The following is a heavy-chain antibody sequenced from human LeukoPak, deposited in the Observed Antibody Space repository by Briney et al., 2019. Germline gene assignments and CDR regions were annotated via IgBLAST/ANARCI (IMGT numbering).Heavy chain of an antibody. CDR1: GFSLSTSGMR. CDR3: ARSPPTGYYDSSGYVNFDY. D-gene: IGHD3-22*01. J-gene: IGHJ4*02. Sequence: SGPTLVNPTQTLTLTCTFSGFSLSTSGMRVSWIRQPPGKALEWLARIDWDDHKFYSTSLKTRLTISKDTSKNQVVLTMTNVDPVDTATYYCARSPPTGYYDSSGYVNFDYWGQGTLVTVSS. V-gene: IGHV2-70*04. CDR2: IDWDDHK.